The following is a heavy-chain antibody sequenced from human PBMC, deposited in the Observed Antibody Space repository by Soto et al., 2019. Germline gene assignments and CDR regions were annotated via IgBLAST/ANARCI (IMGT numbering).Heavy chain of an antibody. Sequence: EVHLVESRGGVVQPGGSLRLSCAASGITFSNYWMTWVRQAPGKGLEWVANIKQDGSEKYYVDSVKGRFTISRDNAKNSLYLQMNSPRAEDTAVYYCARDQDDSSDAFDIWGQGTMVTVSS. CDR2: IKQDGSEK. V-gene: IGHV3-7*01. CDR3: ARDQDDSSDAFDI. J-gene: IGHJ3*02. CDR1: GITFSNYW. D-gene: IGHD3-3*01.